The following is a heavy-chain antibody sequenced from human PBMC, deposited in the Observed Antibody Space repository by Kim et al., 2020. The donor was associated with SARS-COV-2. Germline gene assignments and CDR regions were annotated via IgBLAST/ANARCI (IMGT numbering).Heavy chain of an antibody. CDR1: GFAFSSYS. CDR3: ARGGPTVTPLGP. D-gene: IGHD4-17*01. J-gene: IGHJ5*02. CDR2: ISSRGSYI. V-gene: IGHV3-21*01. Sequence: GGSLRLSCAVSGFAFSSYSMNWVRQAPGKGLEWVSSISSRGSYIYYADSVKGRFTISRDNAKNSLYLQMNSLRAEDTAVYYCARGGPTVTPLGPWGEGTLVSDSS.